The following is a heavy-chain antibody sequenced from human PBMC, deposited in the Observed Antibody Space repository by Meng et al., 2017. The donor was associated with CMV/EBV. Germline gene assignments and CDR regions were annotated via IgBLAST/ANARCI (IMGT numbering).Heavy chain of an antibody. CDR2: INPSGGST. D-gene: IGHD1-26*01. J-gene: IGHJ4*02. CDR1: GYTFTSYY. V-gene: IGHV1-46*01. CDR3: ARESGSVGDY. Sequence: VTLVQAGAEGKKAGASLKCSCKASGYTFTSYYMHWVRQAPGQGLEWMGIINPSGGSTSYAQKFQGRVTMTRDTSTSTVYMELSSLRSEDTAVYYCARESGSVGDYWGQGTLVTVSS.